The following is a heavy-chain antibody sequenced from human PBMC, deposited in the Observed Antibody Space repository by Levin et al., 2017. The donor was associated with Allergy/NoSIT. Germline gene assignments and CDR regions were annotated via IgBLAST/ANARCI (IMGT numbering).Heavy chain of an antibody. Sequence: GESLKISCAASGFTFSDSYMSWIRQAPGKGLEWVSYISSSSSYINYADSVKGRFTISRDNAKNSLYLHMNSLRAEDTAVYYCARDKRTSMVRGAIDNWGQGTLVTVSS. CDR3: ARDKRTSMVRGAIDN. CDR2: ISSSSSYI. V-gene: IGHV3-11*05. D-gene: IGHD3-10*01. J-gene: IGHJ4*02. CDR1: GFTFSDSY.